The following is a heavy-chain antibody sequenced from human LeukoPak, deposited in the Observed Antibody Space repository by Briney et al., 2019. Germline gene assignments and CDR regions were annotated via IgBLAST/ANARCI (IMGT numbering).Heavy chain of an antibody. Sequence: GSLRLSCAASGFTFSSYAMSWVRQAPGKGLEWVAVISYDGSNKYYADSVKGRFTISRDNSKNTLYLQMNSLRAEDTAVYYCARDRLVVVVAANPYYYYYGMDVWGQGTTVTVSS. V-gene: IGHV3-30-3*01. J-gene: IGHJ6*02. D-gene: IGHD2-15*01. CDR2: ISYDGSNK. CDR3: ARDRLVVVVAANPYYYYYGMDV. CDR1: GFTFSSYA.